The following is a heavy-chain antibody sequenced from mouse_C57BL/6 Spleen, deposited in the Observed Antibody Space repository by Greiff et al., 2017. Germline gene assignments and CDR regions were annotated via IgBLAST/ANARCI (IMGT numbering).Heavy chain of an antibody. Sequence: QVQLQQSGAELARPGASVKLSCKASGYTFTSYGISWVKQRTGQGLEWIGEIYPRSGNSYYNEKFTGKATLTADKSSSTAYMELRSLTSEDSAVYFCARPLQLRLDAMDYWGQGTSVTVSS. CDR1: GYTFTSYG. CDR3: ARPLQLRLDAMDY. CDR2: IYPRSGNS. J-gene: IGHJ4*01. D-gene: IGHD3-2*02. V-gene: IGHV1-81*01.